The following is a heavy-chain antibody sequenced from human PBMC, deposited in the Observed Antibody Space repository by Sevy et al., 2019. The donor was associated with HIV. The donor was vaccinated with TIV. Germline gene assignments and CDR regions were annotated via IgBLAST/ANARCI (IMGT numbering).Heavy chain of an antibody. Sequence: SETLSLTCTVSGGSMGSYYWTWIRQPPGKGLEWIGYLYDTGSTNYNPSLESRVTISIDTSKYQFSLNLSYVTAADTAVYYCAREGGLVDYGMDVWGQGITVTVSS. CDR2: LYDTGST. J-gene: IGHJ6*02. CDR3: AREGGLVDYGMDV. D-gene: IGHD3-9*01. V-gene: IGHV4-59*01. CDR1: GGSMGSYY.